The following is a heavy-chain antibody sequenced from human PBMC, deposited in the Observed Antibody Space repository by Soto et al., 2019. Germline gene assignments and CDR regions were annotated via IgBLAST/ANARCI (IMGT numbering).Heavy chain of an antibody. V-gene: IGHV3-48*02. CDR1: GFTFSDYN. CDR2: IDIFSATI. Sequence: GGSLRLSCAASGFTFSDYNMIWVRQAPGKGLEWVSYIDIFSATIYYADSVKGRFTISRDNAKNSLYLQMNSLRDEDTAVYYCARDGVAEIDYWGQGTLVTVSS. D-gene: IGHD2-15*01. CDR3: ARDGVAEIDY. J-gene: IGHJ4*02.